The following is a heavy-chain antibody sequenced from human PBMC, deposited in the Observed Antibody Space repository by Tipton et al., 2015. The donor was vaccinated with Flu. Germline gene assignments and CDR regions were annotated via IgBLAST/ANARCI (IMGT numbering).Heavy chain of an antibody. V-gene: IGHV4-34*01. CDR1: GGSFSGYY. D-gene: IGHD3-10*01. J-gene: IGHJ5*02. CDR2: INHSGST. Sequence: LRLSCAVYGGSFSGYYWSWIRQPPGKGLEWIGEINHSGSTNYNPSLQSRVTISVDTSKNQFSLKLSSVTAADTAVYYCARRTKGTMVRGVIVNWFDPWGQGTLVTVSS. CDR3: ARRTKGTMVRGVIVNWFDP.